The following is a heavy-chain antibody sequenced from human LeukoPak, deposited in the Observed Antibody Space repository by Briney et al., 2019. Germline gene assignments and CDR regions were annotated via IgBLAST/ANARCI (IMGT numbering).Heavy chain of an antibody. V-gene: IGHV1-8*01. J-gene: IGHJ4*02. CDR2: MNPNSGNT. CDR1: GYTFTSYD. D-gene: IGHD3-22*01. CDR3: ARRARNYYDSSGTLSY. Sequence: GASVKVSCKASGYTFTSYDINWVRQATGQGLEWMGWMNPNSGNTGYAQKFQGRVTMTRNTSISTAYMELSSLRSEDTAVYYCARRARNYYDSSGTLSYWGQGTLVTVPS.